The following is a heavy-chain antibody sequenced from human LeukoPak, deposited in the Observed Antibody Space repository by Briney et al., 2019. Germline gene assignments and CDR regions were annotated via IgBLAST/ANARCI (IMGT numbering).Heavy chain of an antibody. CDR1: GYTFTSYY. CDR3: ARDTYIVGATPGAFDI. V-gene: IGHV1-46*01. J-gene: IGHJ3*02. D-gene: IGHD1-26*01. CDR2: INPSGGST. Sequence: ASVKVSCKASGYTFTSYYMHWVRQAPGQGLEWMGIINPSGGSTSYAQKFQGRVTMTRDMSTSTVYMELSSLRSEDTAVYYCARDTYIVGATPGAFDIWGQGTMVTVSS.